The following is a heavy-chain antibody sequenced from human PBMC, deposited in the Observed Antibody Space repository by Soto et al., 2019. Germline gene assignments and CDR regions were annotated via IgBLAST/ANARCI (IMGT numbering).Heavy chain of an antibody. CDR3: ARDLNGGGDY. CDR1: GGSISSYY. D-gene: IGHD3-16*01. CDR2: IYYSGST. J-gene: IGHJ4*02. Sequence: SETLSLTCTVSGGSISSYYWSWIRQPPGKGLEWIGYIYYSGSTNYNPSLKSRVTISVDTSKNQFSLKLSSVTAADTAVYYCARDLNGGGDYWGQGTLVTVSS. V-gene: IGHV4-59*01.